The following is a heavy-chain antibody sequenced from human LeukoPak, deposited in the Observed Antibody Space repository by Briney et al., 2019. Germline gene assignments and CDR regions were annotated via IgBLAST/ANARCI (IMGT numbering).Heavy chain of an antibody. CDR2: ISAYNSNT. V-gene: IGHV1-18*01. J-gene: IGHJ6*03. D-gene: IGHD2-8*01. CDR3: AREMLGYANYYYMDV. CDR1: GYTFTSYG. Sequence: ASVKVSCKASGYTFTSYGISWVRQAPGQGLEWMGWISAYNSNTNYAQKLQGRVTMTTDTSTSTVYMELRSLRSDDTAVYYCAREMLGYANYYYMDVWGKGTTVTVSS.